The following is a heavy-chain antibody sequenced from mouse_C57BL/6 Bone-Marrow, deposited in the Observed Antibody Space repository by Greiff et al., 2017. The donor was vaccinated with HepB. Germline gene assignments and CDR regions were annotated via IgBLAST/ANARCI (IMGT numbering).Heavy chain of an antibody. CDR3: AREDYGTVYAMDY. D-gene: IGHD1-1*01. CDR1: GYTFTSYT. J-gene: IGHJ4*01. V-gene: IGHV1-4*01. CDR2: INPSSGYT. Sequence: VQLQQSGAELARPGASVKMSCKASGYTFTSYTMHWVKQRPGQGLEWIGYINPSSGYTKYNQKFKDKATLTADKSSSTAYMQLSSLTSEDSAVYYCAREDYGTVYAMDYWGQGTSVTVSS.